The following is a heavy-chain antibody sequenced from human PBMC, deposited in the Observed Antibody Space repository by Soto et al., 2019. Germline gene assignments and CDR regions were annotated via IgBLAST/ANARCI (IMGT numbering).Heavy chain of an antibody. CDR3: AADSSGSKFGY. D-gene: IGHD3-22*01. Sequence: TSVKVSCKASGYTVISYGINWVRQAPGQGLEWMGWINAGNGKTKYSQKFQGRVTITADESTSTAYMELSSLRSEDTAVYYCAADSSGSKFGYWGQGTLVNVSS. CDR2: INAGNGKT. CDR1: GYTVISYG. V-gene: IGHV1-18*01. J-gene: IGHJ4*02.